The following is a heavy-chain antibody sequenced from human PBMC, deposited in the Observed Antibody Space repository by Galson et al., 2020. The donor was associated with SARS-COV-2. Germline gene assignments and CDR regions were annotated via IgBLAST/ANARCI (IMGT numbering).Heavy chain of an antibody. CDR3: AAVPCSITSCYTDDAFDI. CDR2: IYTSGNT. V-gene: IGHV4-4*07. D-gene: IGHD2-2*02. CDR1: GDSISNYY. Sequence: ETSETLSLTCTVSGDSISNYYGAWIRQPAGKGLEWIGRIYTSGNTYYNPSLKSRVTMSLDTSKNHFSLKLSSVTAADTAVYYCAAVPCSITSCYTDDAFDIWGQGTMVTVSS. J-gene: IGHJ3*02.